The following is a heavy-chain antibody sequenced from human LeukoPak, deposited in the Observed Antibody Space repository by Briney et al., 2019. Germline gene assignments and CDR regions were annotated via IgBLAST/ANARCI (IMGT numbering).Heavy chain of an antibody. J-gene: IGHJ4*02. V-gene: IGHV4-39*01. CDR2: IHYSGIT. Sequence: PSETLSLTCTVSGGSISGSNSYWGWIRQPPGKGLEWIGSIHYSGITYYKPSLRSRVTISVDTSKNQFTLKLSSVTAADTAVYYWERPPGFSTSFWDWGQGTLVTVSS. CDR1: GGSISGSNSY. CDR3: ERPPGFSTSFWD. D-gene: IGHD2-2*01.